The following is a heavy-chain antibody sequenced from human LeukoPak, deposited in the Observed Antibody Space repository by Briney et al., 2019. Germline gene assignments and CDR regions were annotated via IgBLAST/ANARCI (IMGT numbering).Heavy chain of an antibody. J-gene: IGHJ3*02. V-gene: IGHV3-23*01. D-gene: IGHD2-15*01. CDR3: AREYCSGGSCYSVAFDI. Sequence: PGGSLRLSCAASGFTFSSYAMSWVRQAPGKGLEWVSAISGSGGSTYYADSVKGRFTISRDNSKNTLYLQMNSLRAEDTAVYYCAREYCSGGSCYSVAFDIWGQGTMVTVSS. CDR2: ISGSGGST. CDR1: GFTFSSYA.